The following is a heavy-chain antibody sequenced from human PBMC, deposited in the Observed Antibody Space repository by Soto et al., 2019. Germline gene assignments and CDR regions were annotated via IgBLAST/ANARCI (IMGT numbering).Heavy chain of an antibody. CDR2: IYYSGSA. Sequence: SETLSLTCTVSGGSISSGGYYWSWIRQHPGKGLEWIGYIYYSGSAYYNPSLKSRVTISVDTSKNQFSLKLSSVTAADTAVYYCARGSQMENWFDPWGQGTLVTVSS. D-gene: IGHD2-8*01. V-gene: IGHV4-31*03. J-gene: IGHJ5*02. CDR1: GGSISSGGYY. CDR3: ARGSQMENWFDP.